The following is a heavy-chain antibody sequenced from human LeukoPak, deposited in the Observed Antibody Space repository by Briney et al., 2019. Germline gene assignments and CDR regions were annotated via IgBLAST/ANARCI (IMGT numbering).Heavy chain of an antibody. V-gene: IGHV4-59*08. CDR3: ARVGHLPAAGTYDY. J-gene: IGHJ4*02. Sequence: SETLSLTCTVSGGSISSYYWSWIRQPPGKGLEWIGNIFYSGSPNYNPSLKSRVTSSFDTSKNQFSLKLSFVTAADTAVYYCARVGHLPAAGTYDYWGQGTLVTVSS. D-gene: IGHD6-13*01. CDR2: IFYSGSP. CDR1: GGSISSYY.